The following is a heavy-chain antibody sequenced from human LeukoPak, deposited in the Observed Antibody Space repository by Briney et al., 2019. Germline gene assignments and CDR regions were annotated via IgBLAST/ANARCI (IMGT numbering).Heavy chain of an antibody. CDR1: GFTFTSYS. J-gene: IGHJ4*02. V-gene: IGHV3-23*01. CDR2: ISGGGGST. CDR3: ARDLVCSSTSCYTWGLDY. D-gene: IGHD2-2*02. Sequence: PGGSLRLSCAASGFTFTSYSMNWVRQAPGKGLEWVSTISGGGGSTYYADSVKGRFTISRDNSKNTLYLQMNSLRAEDTAVYYCARDLVCSSTSCYTWGLDYWGQGTLVTVSS.